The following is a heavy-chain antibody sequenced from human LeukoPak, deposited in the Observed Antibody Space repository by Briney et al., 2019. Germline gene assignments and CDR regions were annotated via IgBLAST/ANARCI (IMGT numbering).Heavy chain of an antibody. V-gene: IGHV4-30-4*08. Sequence: SETLSLTCTVSAVSTSSLYWNWIRPPPRKGREWIGYIYYRGSTYYNPSLKSRVTISVDTSKNQFSLKLSSVTAADTAVYYCARGVVGALLGYWGQGTLVTVSS. CDR1: AVSTSSLY. CDR2: IYYRGST. CDR3: ARGVVGALLGY. J-gene: IGHJ4*02. D-gene: IGHD1-26*01.